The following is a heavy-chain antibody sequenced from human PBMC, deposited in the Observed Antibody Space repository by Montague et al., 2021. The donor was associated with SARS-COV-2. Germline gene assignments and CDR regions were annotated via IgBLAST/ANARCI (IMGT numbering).Heavy chain of an antibody. CDR2: ITGSGGGT. Sequence: SLRLSCAASGFTFSTHAMSWVRQAPGKGLEWVSAITGSGGGTYYAGSVKGRFTISKDNSKNMLYLQMNSLRAEDTAVYYCAKDQVYSGSYFADWGQGTLVTVSS. CDR3: AKDQVYSGSYFAD. J-gene: IGHJ4*02. CDR1: GFTFSTHA. V-gene: IGHV3-23*01. D-gene: IGHD1-26*01.